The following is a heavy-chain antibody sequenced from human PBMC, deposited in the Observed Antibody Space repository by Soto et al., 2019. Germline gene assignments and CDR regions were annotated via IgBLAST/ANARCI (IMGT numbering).Heavy chain of an antibody. V-gene: IGHV4-30-4*01. J-gene: IGHJ5*02. CDR1: GGSISSDNYY. Sequence: QVQLQESGPGLVKPSQTLSLTCTVSGGSISSDNYYWSWIRQTPGKGLEWIGYIHYSGSTYYNASLKSRVTISVDTSKNQFSLKLSSVTAADTAVYYCARVVVLEPGAIMWFDPWGQGTLVTVSS. D-gene: IGHD2-2*01. CDR2: IHYSGST. CDR3: ARVVVLEPGAIMWFDP.